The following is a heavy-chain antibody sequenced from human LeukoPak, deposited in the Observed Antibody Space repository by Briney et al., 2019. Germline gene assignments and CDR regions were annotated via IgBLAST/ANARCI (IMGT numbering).Heavy chain of an antibody. D-gene: IGHD6-13*01. CDR3: ARHGDSSSWSFYYYYGMDV. CDR1: GGSISSSSYY. J-gene: IGHJ6*02. V-gene: IGHV4-39*01. CDR2: IYYSGST. Sequence: SETLSLTCTVSGGSISSSSYYWGWIRQPPGKGLEWIGSIYYSGSTYYNPSLKSRVTISVDTSKNQFSLKLNSVTAADTAVYYCARHGDSSSWSFYYYYGMDVWGQGTTVTVSS.